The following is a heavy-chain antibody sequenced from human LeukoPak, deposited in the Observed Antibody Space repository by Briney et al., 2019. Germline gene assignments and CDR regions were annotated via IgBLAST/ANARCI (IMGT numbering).Heavy chain of an antibody. J-gene: IGHJ4*02. Sequence: GRSLRLSCAASGFTFSNAWMSWVRQAPGKGLEWVGRIKSKTDGGTTDYAAPVKGRFTISRDDSKNTLYLQMNSLKTEDTAVYYCTTAVAPIPTFDYWGQGTLVTVSS. CDR3: TTAVAPIPTFDY. V-gene: IGHV3-15*01. D-gene: IGHD2-2*02. CDR2: IKSKTDGGTT. CDR1: GFTFSNAW.